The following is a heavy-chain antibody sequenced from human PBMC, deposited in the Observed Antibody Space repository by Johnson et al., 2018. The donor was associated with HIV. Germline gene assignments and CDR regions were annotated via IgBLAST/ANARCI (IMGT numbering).Heavy chain of an antibody. CDR1: AFTFSNYA. J-gene: IGHJ3*02. CDR2: ISYDGSNK. Sequence: QVQLVESGGGVVQPGRSLRLACAASAFTFSNYAMHWVRQAPGKGLEWVAVISYDGSNKYYADSVKGRFTISRDNSKNTLYLQMNSLRAEDTAVYYCVRGLDIWGQGTMVTVSS. V-gene: IGHV3-30*04. CDR3: VRGLDI.